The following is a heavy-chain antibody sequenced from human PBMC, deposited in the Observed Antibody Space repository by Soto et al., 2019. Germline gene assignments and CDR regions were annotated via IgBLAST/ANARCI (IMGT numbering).Heavy chain of an antibody. Sequence: CKGSGYSFTGYWISWVRQMPGKGLEWMGRIDPSDSYTNYSPSFQGHVTISADKSISTAYLQWSSLKASDTAMYYCARQEPFWSGYYYYYYYGMDVWGQGTTVTVSS. D-gene: IGHD3-3*01. CDR1: GYSFTGYW. V-gene: IGHV5-10-1*01. CDR2: IDPSDSYT. CDR3: ARQEPFWSGYYYYYYYGMDV. J-gene: IGHJ6*02.